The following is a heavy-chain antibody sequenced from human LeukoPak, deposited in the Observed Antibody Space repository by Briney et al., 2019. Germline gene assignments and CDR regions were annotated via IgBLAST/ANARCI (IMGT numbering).Heavy chain of an antibody. J-gene: IGHJ5*02. CDR2: IYYSGST. V-gene: IGHV4-59*01. D-gene: IGHD3-16*01. CDR3: ARLGLTGFDP. Sequence: SETLSLTCTVSGGSISTYYWSWIRQPPGKGLEWIGYIYYSGSTNYNPSLESRVTISVDTSKYQFSRKLRSVTAADTAVYYCARLGLTGFDPWGQGTLVTVSS. CDR1: GGSISTYY.